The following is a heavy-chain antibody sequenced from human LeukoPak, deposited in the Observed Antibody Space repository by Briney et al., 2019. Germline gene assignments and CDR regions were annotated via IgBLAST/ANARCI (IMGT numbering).Heavy chain of an antibody. V-gene: IGHV3-23*01. Sequence: GGSLRLSCAASGFPFSSHGMSWVRQAPGKGPEWVSSISSGSDYTFYADSVRGRFTIFRDNPKNTMYLQMNSLRVGDTAVYYCAKIGVIGHWYYDLWGRGTLVTVSS. CDR1: GFPFSSHG. CDR2: ISSGSDYT. J-gene: IGHJ2*01. CDR3: AKIGVIGHWYYDL. D-gene: IGHD3/OR15-3a*01.